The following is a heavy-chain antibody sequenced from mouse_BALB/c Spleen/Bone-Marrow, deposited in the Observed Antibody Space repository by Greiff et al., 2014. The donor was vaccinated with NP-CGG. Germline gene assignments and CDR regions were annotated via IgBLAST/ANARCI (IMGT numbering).Heavy chain of an antibody. CDR2: INPRSGYT. Sequence: QVQLKQSGAELARPGASVKMSCKASDYSFTSYTMHWVKQRPGQGLEWIGYINPRSGYTNCNQKFKDKATLTAEKSSSTAYMQLSSLTSEDSAVYYCARGWDYEGYFDYWGQGTTLTVSS. V-gene: IGHV1-4*01. CDR3: ARGWDYEGYFDY. D-gene: IGHD2-4*01. J-gene: IGHJ2*01. CDR1: DYSFTSYT.